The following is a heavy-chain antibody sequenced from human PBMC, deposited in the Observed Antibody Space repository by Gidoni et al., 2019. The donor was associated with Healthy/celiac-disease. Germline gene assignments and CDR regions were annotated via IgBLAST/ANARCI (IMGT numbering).Heavy chain of an antibody. CDR3: ARGSVHDFWSGYPRPPNYGMDV. D-gene: IGHD3-3*01. CDR1: GFTFSSYG. J-gene: IGHJ6*02. Sequence: QVQLVESGGGVVQPGRSLRLSCAASGFTFSSYGMHWVRQAPGKGLEWVAVIWYDGSNKYYADSVKGRFTISRDNSKNTLYLQMNSLRAEDTAVYYCARGSVHDFWSGYPRPPNYGMDVWGQGTTVTVSS. V-gene: IGHV3-33*01. CDR2: IWYDGSNK.